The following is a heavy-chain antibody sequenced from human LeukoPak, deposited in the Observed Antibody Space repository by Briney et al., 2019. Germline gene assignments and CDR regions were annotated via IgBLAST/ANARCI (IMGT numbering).Heavy chain of an antibody. CDR3: ARDLDGDGYDANWFDP. CDR2: IYTSGST. Sequence: SETLSLTCTVSRGSISSYYWSWIRQPAGKGLEWIGRIYTSGSTNYNPSLKCRVTMSVDTSKNQFSLKLSSVTAADTAVYYCARDLDGDGYDANWFDPWGQGTLVTVSS. J-gene: IGHJ5*02. CDR1: RGSISSYY. V-gene: IGHV4-4*07. D-gene: IGHD5-12*01.